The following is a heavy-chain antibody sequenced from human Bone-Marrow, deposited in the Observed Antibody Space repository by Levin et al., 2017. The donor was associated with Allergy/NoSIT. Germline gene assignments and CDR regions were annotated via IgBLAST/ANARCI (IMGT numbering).Heavy chain of an antibody. V-gene: IGHV3-48*03. J-gene: IGHJ4*02. Sequence: QAGGSLRLSCAASGFSFKTYEMNWVRQAPGKGLEWVSYISGSGNIMYYADSVKGRFTISRDNAKNSLFLQMNSLRVEDTAVYFCARILTRWAYADYWGQGALVTVSS. CDR1: GFSFKTYE. CDR3: ARILTRWAYADY. D-gene: IGHD1-26*01. CDR2: ISGSGNIM.